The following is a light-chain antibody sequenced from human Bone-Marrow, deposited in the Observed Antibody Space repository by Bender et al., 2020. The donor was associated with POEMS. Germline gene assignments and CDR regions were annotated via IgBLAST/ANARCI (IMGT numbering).Light chain of an antibody. V-gene: IGLV2-11*01. J-gene: IGLJ1*01. Sequence: QSALTQPRSVSGSPGQSVTISCTGTSSDVGFYDYVSWYQQHPGKAPKLIIYDVNKRPSGVPDRFSGSRSGNTASLTISGLQTEDEADYYCCSYAGSYTYVFGTVTEVTVL. CDR3: CSYAGSYTYV. CDR1: SSDVGFYDY. CDR2: DVN.